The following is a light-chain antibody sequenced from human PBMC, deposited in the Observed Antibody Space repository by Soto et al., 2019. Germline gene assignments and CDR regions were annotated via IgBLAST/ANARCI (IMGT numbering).Light chain of an antibody. CDR1: SSDVGGYNY. Sequence: QSALTQPRSVSGSPGQSVTISCTGTSSDVGGYNYVSWYQQHPGKAPKLMIYDVSKRPSGVPDRFSGSKSGNTASLTISGIQAEDEGEYYCCSYAGSYTRVFGGGTKLTVL. CDR2: DVS. CDR3: CSYAGSYTRV. V-gene: IGLV2-11*01. J-gene: IGLJ3*02.